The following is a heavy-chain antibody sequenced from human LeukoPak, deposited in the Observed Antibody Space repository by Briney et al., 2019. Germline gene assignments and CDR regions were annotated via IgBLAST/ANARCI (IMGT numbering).Heavy chain of an antibody. V-gene: IGHV3-23*01. CDR1: GFTFSSYA. Sequence: GGSLRLSCAASGFTFSSYAMSWVRQAPGKGLEWVSVMSGSGGSTYYADSVKGRFTISRDNSKNTLYLQMNSLRAEDTAVYYCAKEIYGDSTGGRFQHWGQGTLVTVSS. CDR3: AKEIYGDSTGGRFQH. CDR2: MSGSGGST. J-gene: IGHJ1*01. D-gene: IGHD4-17*01.